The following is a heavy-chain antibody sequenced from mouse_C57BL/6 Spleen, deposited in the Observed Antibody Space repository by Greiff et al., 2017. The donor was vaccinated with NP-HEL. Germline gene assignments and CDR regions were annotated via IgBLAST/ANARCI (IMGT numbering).Heavy chain of an antibody. CDR1: GYTFTSYW. CDR2: IYPGSGST. Sequence: QVQLQQPGAELVKPGASVKMSCKASGYTFTSYWITWVKQRPGQGLEWIGDIYPGSGSTNYNEKLKSKAKLTVDTASSTAYMQLSSLTSEDSAVYYCARLDYDVMDYWGQGTSVTVSS. J-gene: IGHJ4*01. CDR3: ARLDYDVMDY. V-gene: IGHV1-55*01.